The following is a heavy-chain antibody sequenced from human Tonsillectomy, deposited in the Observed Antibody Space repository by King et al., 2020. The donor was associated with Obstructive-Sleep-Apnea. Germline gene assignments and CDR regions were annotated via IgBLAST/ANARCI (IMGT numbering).Heavy chain of an antibody. J-gene: IGHJ5*02. D-gene: IGHD3-22*01. CDR3: AKGPYYYVSSGDLNWFDP. Sequence: VQLVESGGGLVQPGGSLRLSCAASGFTFSSYAMSWVRQAPGKGLEWGSAFSGSGGRTSYADFVKGRFTISRDNSKNTLYLQMNSLRAEDTAGYYCAKGPYYYVSSGDLNWFDPWGQGTLVTVSS. CDR2: FSGSGGRT. CDR1: GFTFSSYA. V-gene: IGHV3-23*04.